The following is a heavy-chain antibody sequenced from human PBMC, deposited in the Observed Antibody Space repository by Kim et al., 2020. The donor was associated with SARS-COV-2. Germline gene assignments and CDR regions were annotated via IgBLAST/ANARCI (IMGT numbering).Heavy chain of an antibody. Sequence: SETLSLTCTVSGGSISSYYWSWIRQPPGKGLEWIGYIYYSGSTNYNPSLKSRVTISVDTSKNQFSLKLSSVTAADTAVYYCARLDGLLWFGEFREGWFDPWGQGTLVTVSS. V-gene: IGHV4-59*13. CDR1: GGSISSYY. J-gene: IGHJ5*02. CDR3: ARLDGLLWFGEFREGWFDP. CDR2: IYYSGST. D-gene: IGHD3-10*01.